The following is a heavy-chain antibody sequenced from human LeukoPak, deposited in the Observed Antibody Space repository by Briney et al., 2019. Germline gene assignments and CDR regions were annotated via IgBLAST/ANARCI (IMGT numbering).Heavy chain of an antibody. Sequence: GESLRLSCAASGFTFSSYGMSWVRQAPGRRLEWVSAITDTGSGTYYADSVKGRFTISRDNSKNTLYLQMNSLRAEDTAVYYCAKRVPYSTSSVYFDYWGQGTLVTVSS. CDR1: GFTFSSYG. CDR3: AKRVPYSTSSVYFDY. J-gene: IGHJ4*02. V-gene: IGHV3-23*01. D-gene: IGHD6-6*01. CDR2: ITDTGSGT.